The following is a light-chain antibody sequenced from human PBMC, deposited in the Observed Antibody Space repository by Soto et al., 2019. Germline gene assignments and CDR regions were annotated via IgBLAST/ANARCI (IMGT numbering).Light chain of an antibody. Sequence: EIVITQSPATLSVSPGERATLSCRASHSINSNLAWYQQKPPRAPTLLIYYASASSTGSPAGCSGSGGGTKFTLTISSRQSEDFAVYYCQHYNNCSPITSGQGTRLEIK. CDR2: YAS. CDR3: QHYNNCSPIT. J-gene: IGKJ5*01. CDR1: HSINSN. V-gene: IGKV3-15*01.